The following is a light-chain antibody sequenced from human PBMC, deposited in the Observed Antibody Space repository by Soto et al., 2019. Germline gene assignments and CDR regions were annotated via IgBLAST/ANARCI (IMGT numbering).Light chain of an antibody. Sequence: EIVLTQSPATLSLSPGERATLSCRASQSVSSYLAWYQQKPGQAPRLLIYDASNSATGIPARFSGSGSGTDFTLTISSLEPEAFAVYYCQQRSNWVFTFGPGTKVDIK. J-gene: IGKJ3*01. V-gene: IGKV3-11*01. CDR2: DAS. CDR3: QQRSNWVFT. CDR1: QSVSSY.